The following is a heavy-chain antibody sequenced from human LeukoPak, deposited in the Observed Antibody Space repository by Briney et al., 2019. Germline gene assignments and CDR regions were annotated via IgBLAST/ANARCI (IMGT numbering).Heavy chain of an antibody. V-gene: IGHV3-30*02. CDR1: GFTFSSYG. Sequence: PGGSLRLSCAASGFTFSSYGMHWVRQAPGKGLEWVTFVRHDGGEKYYTDSVEGRFTVSRDNSKNTLYLQMNSLRPEDTAVYYCAKPLFLSNYYYYYVDVWGNGTTVTVSS. J-gene: IGHJ6*03. CDR3: AKPLFLSNYYYYYVDV. CDR2: VRHDGGEK. D-gene: IGHD2/OR15-2a*01.